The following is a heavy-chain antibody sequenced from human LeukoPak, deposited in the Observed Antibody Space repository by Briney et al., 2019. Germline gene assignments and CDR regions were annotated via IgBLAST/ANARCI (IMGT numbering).Heavy chain of an antibody. Sequence: RGSLRLSCAASGFAFSSYSMNWVRQAPGRGLEWVASISTGSGSIFYADSLMGRFTISRDNAKNSLYLQMHSLRAEDTAVYYCARHLTPYAINGDFDYWGQGTLVTVSS. CDR3: ARHLTPYAINGDFDY. CDR1: GFAFSSYS. D-gene: IGHD3-10*01. CDR2: ISTGSGSI. V-gene: IGHV3-21*01. J-gene: IGHJ4*02.